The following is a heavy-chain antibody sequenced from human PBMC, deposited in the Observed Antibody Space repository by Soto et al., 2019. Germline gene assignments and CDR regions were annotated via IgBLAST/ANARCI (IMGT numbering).Heavy chain of an antibody. Sequence: PSETLSLTCTVSGGSISSYYWSWIRQPPGKGLEWIGYIYYSGSTNYNPSLKSRVTISVDTSKNQFSLKLSSLRPEDTAVYYCARNHLGQLVLNYWGQGTLVTVSS. J-gene: IGHJ4*02. V-gene: IGHV4-59*01. CDR1: GGSISSYY. CDR2: IYYSGST. D-gene: IGHD6-6*01. CDR3: ARNHLGQLVLNY.